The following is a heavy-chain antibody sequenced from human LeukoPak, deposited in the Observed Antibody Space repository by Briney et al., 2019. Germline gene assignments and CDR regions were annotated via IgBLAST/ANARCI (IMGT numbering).Heavy chain of an antibody. CDR1: GFTFGDYY. D-gene: IGHD3-22*01. J-gene: IGHJ3*02. Sequence: PGGSLRLSCAASGFTFGDYYMSWIRQAPGKGLEWVSYISSSGNTMYYADSVKGRFTISRDNAKKSLYLQMNSLRTEDTAMYYCARDYRQVSYHDSSGYSLDAFNIWGQGTMVTVSS. CDR2: ISSSGNTM. CDR3: ARDYRQVSYHDSSGYSLDAFNI. V-gene: IGHV3-11*04.